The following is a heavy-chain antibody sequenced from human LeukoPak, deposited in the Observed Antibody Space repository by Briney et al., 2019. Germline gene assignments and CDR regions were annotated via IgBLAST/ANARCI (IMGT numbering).Heavy chain of an antibody. Sequence: PGRSLRLSCAASGFTFSSYAMHWVRQAPGKGLEWVAIISYDGSAKYYADSVKGRFTISRDNAKNSLYLQMNSLRAEDTAVYYCARKSYGTGGFDYWGQGTLVTVSS. CDR3: ARKSYGTGGFDY. CDR2: ISYDGSAK. CDR1: GFTFSSYA. V-gene: IGHV3-30-3*01. D-gene: IGHD3-10*01. J-gene: IGHJ4*02.